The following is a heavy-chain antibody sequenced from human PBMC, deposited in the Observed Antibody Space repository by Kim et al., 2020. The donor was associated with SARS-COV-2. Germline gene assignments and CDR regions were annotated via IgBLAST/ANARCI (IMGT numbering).Heavy chain of an antibody. V-gene: IGHV3-49*04. J-gene: IGHJ5*02. Sequence: GGSLRLSCTASGFTFGDYAMSWVRQAPGKGLEWVGFIRSKAYGGTTEYAASVKGRFTIPRDDSKSIAYLQMNSLKTEDTAVYYCTTVWFGELGWFDPWGQGTLVTVSS. D-gene: IGHD3-10*01. CDR3: TTVWFGELGWFDP. CDR2: IRSKAYGGTT. CDR1: GFTFGDYA.